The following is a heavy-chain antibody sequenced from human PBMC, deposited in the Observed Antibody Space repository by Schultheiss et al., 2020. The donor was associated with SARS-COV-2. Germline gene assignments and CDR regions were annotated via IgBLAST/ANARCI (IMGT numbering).Heavy chain of an antibody. J-gene: IGHJ4*02. V-gene: IGHV4-59*08. Sequence: SETLSLTCIVSGGSISSHYWSWIRQPPGKGLEWIGYFYYTGSTNYNPSLKSRVTISGDTSKNHFSLKLSSVTAADTAVYYCARTTVAPPDYWGQGTLVTVSS. CDR2: FYYTGST. CDR3: ARTTVAPPDY. D-gene: IGHD4-23*01. CDR1: GGSISSHY.